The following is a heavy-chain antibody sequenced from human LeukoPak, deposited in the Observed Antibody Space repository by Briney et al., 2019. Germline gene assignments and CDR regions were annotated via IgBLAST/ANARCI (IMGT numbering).Heavy chain of an antibody. V-gene: IGHV3-21*01. J-gene: IGHJ4*02. D-gene: IGHD2-21*02. CDR1: GFTFSSYS. CDR3: ARDEYGGNSMSY. Sequence: GALRLSCAASGFTFSSYSMNWVRQAPGKGPEWVSSISSSSSYIYYADSVKGRFTISRDNAKNSLYLQMNSLRAEDTAVYYCARDEYGGNSMSYWGQGTLVTVSS. CDR2: ISSSSSYI.